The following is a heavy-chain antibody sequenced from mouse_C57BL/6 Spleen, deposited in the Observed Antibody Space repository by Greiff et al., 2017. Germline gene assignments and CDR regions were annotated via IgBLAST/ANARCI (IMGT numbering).Heavy chain of an antibody. D-gene: IGHD4-1*01. CDR2: IYPGDGDT. CDR3: ARQSNWGNWYFDV. CDR1: GYAFSSYW. V-gene: IGHV1-80*01. Sequence: QVQLQQSGAELVKPGASVKISCKASGYAFSSYWMNWVKQRPGKGLEWIGQIYPGDGDTNYNGKFKGKATLTADKSSSTAYMQLSSLTSEDSAVYFCARQSNWGNWYFDVWGTGTTVTVSS. J-gene: IGHJ1*03.